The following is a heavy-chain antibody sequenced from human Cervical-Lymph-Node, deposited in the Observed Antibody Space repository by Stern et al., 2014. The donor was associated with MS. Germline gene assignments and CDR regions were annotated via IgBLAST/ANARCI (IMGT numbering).Heavy chain of an antibody. V-gene: IGHV4-59*01. CDR1: SGSTGNKY. CDR2: LYYSRGT. D-gene: IGHD3-16*01. Sequence: QVQLQESGPGLVKPSETLSLMCNVSSGSTGNKYWSWIRQPPGKGLEVIGHLYYSRGTNYNPSLKSRVTISLDTSKNQFSLKLSSVTAADTAVYYCARAGPYDYIWGNLRHRAFYFDSWGQGVLVTVSS. CDR3: ARAGPYDYIWGNLRHRAFYFDS. J-gene: IGHJ4*02.